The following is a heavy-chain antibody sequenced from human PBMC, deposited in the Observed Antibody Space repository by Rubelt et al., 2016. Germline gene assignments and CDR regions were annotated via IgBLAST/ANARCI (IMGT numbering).Heavy chain of an antibody. J-gene: IGHJ4*02. D-gene: IGHD2-15*01. CDR3: ANKGLAWGVVAPLDY. Sequence: EVQLVESGGGLVQPGGSLRLSCAASGFTFSSYWMSWVRQAPGKGLAWVANIKQDGSEKYYVDSVKGRFTISRDNAKNSLYLQMNSLRAEDTAVYYCANKGLAWGVVAPLDYWGQGTLVTVSS. V-gene: IGHV3-7*05. CDR1: GFTFSSYW. CDR2: IKQDGSEK.